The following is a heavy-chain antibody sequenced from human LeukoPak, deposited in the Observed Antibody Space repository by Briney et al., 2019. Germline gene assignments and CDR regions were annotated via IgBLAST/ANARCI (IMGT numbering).Heavy chain of an antibody. J-gene: IGHJ4*02. V-gene: IGHV4-59*01. Sequence: PSETLSLTCTVSGGSISSYYWSWIRQPPGKGLEWIGYIYYSGSTNYNPSLKSRVTISVDTSKNQFSLKLSSVTAADTAVYYCARTSYGPASYDWGFDYWGQGTLVTVSS. CDR3: ARTSYGPASYDWGFDY. CDR1: GGSISSYY. D-gene: IGHD3-10*01. CDR2: IYYSGST.